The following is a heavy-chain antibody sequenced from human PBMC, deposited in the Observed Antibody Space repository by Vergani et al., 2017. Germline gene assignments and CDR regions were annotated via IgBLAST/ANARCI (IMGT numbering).Heavy chain of an antibody. CDR2: ISYDGSNK. CDR1: GFTFSSYA. CDR3: ARDWGQDHYCSGGSCQYNXFDP. D-gene: IGHD2-15*01. Sequence: QVQLVESGGGVVQPGRSLRLSCAASGFTFSSYAMHWVRQAPGKGLEWVAVISYDGSNKYYADSVKGRFTISRDNSKNTLYLQMNSLRAEDTAVYYCARDWGQDHYCSGGSCQYNXFDPWGQGTLVTVSS. V-gene: IGHV3-30*01. J-gene: IGHJ5*02.